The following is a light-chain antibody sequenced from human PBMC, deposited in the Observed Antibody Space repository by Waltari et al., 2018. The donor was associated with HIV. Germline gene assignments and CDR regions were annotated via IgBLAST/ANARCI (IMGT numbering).Light chain of an antibody. J-gene: IGLJ2*01. V-gene: IGLV3-25*03. CDR1: ALPKQD. CDR2: QDV. Sequence: SYELTQPPSVSVSPGQTARITCSGDALPKQDAYWYEQKSGQPPLLVRYQDVKKPAGIPERFSGSSSGTALALTISGVQAEDEADYYCQSADSSGSYVIFGGGTKLTVL. CDR3: QSADSSGSYVI.